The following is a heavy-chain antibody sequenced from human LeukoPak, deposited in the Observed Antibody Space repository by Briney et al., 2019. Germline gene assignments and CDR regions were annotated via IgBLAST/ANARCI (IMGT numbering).Heavy chain of an antibody. V-gene: IGHV3-48*04. Sequence: GGSLRLSCAASGFTFSTSAMNWVRQAPGKGLEWVSYISSSGSTIYYADSVKGRFTISRDNAKNSLYLQMNSLRAEDTAVYYCARDPSGSYFFGYWGQGTLVAVSS. CDR2: ISSSGSTI. J-gene: IGHJ4*02. D-gene: IGHD1-26*01. CDR3: ARDPSGSYFFGY. CDR1: GFTFSTSA.